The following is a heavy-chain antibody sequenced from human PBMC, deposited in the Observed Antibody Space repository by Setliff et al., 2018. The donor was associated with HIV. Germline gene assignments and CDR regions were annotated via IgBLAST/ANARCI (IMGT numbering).Heavy chain of an antibody. CDR1: GFTFSSYA. D-gene: IGHD2-15*01. Sequence: PGGSLRLSCAASGFTFSSYAMHWVRQAPGKGLEYVSAISSNGGSTYYADSAKGRFTISRDNSKNTLYLQMGSLRAEDMAVYYCASSWADGGNLDYWGQGTLVTVSS. V-gene: IGHV3-64*02. CDR2: ISSNGGST. CDR3: ASSWADGGNLDY. J-gene: IGHJ4*02.